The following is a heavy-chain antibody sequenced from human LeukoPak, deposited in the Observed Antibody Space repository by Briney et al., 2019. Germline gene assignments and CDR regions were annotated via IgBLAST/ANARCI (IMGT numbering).Heavy chain of an antibody. Sequence: ASVKVSCKASGFTFTNYGVTWVRQAPGQGLEWMGSISGYNGNTNYALQFQGRVTPTTDTSTTTAYMELRGLTSDDTAVYYCARVPLITIFGVGRTLDFWGQGTLVTVSS. J-gene: IGHJ4*02. D-gene: IGHD3-3*01. CDR2: ISGYNGNT. CDR1: GFTFTNYG. CDR3: ARVPLITIFGVGRTLDF. V-gene: IGHV1-18*01.